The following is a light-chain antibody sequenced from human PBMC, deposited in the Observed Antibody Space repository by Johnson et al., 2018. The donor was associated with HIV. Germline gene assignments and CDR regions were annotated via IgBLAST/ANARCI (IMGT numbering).Light chain of an antibody. CDR1: SSNIGNNS. Sequence: QAVLTQPPSVSAAPGQKVTISCSGSSSNIGNNSVSWYQQLPGTAPKLLIYENDKRPSGIPDRFSGSKSAMSSTLGITGLQTRDEADYYCGTWDTSLNAYVFGTGTKVTVL. V-gene: IGLV1-51*02. CDR2: END. CDR3: GTWDTSLNAYV. J-gene: IGLJ1*01.